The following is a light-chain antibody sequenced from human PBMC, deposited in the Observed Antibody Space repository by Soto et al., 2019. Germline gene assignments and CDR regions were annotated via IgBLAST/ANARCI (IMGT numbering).Light chain of an antibody. J-gene: IGKJ1*01. Sequence: EVVMTQSPATLSVSPGERATLSCRASQSVSSNLAWYQQKPGQAPRLLIYGASSRATGIPDRFSGSGSGTDFTLTISRLEPEDFAVYYCQQYGISAWTFGQGTIVDIK. V-gene: IGKV3-20*01. CDR1: QSVSSN. CDR3: QQYGISAWT. CDR2: GAS.